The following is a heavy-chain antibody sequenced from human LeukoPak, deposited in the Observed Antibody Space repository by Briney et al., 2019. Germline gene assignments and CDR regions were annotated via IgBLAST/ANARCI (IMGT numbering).Heavy chain of an antibody. CDR1: GGSISSYY. V-gene: IGHV4-59*01. Sequence: PSETLSLTCTVSGGSISSYYWNWIRQPPGKGLEWIGYISYSGSTNYNPSLKSRVTISVDTSKNQFSLKLSSVTAADTAVYYCARSSGSYYESLGYFDYWGQGTLVTVSS. J-gene: IGHJ4*02. D-gene: IGHD1-26*01. CDR2: ISYSGST. CDR3: ARSSGSYYESLGYFDY.